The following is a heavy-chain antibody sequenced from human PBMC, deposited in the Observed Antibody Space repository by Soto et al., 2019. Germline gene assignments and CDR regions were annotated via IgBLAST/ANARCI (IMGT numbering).Heavy chain of an antibody. J-gene: IGHJ6*02. CDR3: ARVPYV. V-gene: IGHV4-30-2*01. CDR2: IYHNGSP. CDR1: GGSMSSGGYS. Sequence: QLQLPESGSGLVKPSQTLSLTCAVSGGSMSSGGYSWSWIRQPPGKGLEWIGYIYHNGSPYYNPSIKSRVTMSVDRSKNQSALKLSSVPAADTAVYYCARVPYVWGQGTTVTVSS.